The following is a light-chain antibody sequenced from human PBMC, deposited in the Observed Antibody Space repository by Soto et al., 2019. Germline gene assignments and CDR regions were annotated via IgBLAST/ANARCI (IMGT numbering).Light chain of an antibody. Sequence: EVVLTQSPATLSLSPGEKATLSCRASQDINTYLGWYQQKPGQPPRLLIYDASNRASGIPARFSGSGSGTDFTLTIDTLEPEDFAIYYCQQYNNLPPTFGQGTKVEVK. V-gene: IGKV3-11*01. J-gene: IGKJ1*01. CDR2: DAS. CDR1: QDINTY. CDR3: QQYNNLPPT.